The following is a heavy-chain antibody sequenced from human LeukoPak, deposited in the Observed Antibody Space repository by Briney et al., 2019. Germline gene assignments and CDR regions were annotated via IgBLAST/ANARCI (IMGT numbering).Heavy chain of an antibody. J-gene: IGHJ4*02. CDR1: GFTFSNAW. Sequence: GGSLRLSCAASGFTFSNAWMSWVRQAPGKGLEWVGRIKSKTDGGTTDYAAPVKGRFTISRDDSKNTLYPQMNSLKTEDTAVYYCTTTAGITMVRGDSDYWGQGTLVTVSS. D-gene: IGHD3-10*01. CDR3: TTTAGITMVRGDSDY. V-gene: IGHV3-15*01. CDR2: IKSKTDGGTT.